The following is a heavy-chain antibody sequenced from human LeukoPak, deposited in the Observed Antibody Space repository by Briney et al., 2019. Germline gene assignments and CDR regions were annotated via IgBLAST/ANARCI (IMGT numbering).Heavy chain of an antibody. Sequence: GGSLKLSCAASGFTFSGSAMHWVRQASGKGLEWVGRIRSKANSYATAYAASVKGRFTISRDDSKDTAYLQMNSLKTEDTAVYYCCTIVVVTNWGQGTLVTVSS. D-gene: IGHD3-22*01. V-gene: IGHV3-73*01. CDR3: CTIVVVTN. CDR2: IRSKANSYAT. J-gene: IGHJ4*02. CDR1: GFTFSGSA.